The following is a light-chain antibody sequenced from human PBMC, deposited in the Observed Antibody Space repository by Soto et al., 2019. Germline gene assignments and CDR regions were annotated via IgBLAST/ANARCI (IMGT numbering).Light chain of an antibody. J-gene: IGKJ4*01. CDR1: QSVSSN. CDR3: QQYNNWPLT. CDR2: GAS. V-gene: IGKV3-15*01. Sequence: EIVLTQSPGTLSFSPVERATLSCMASQSVSSNLAWYQQKPGQAPRLLIYGASTRATGIPARFSGSGSGTEFTLTISSLQSEDFAVYYCQQYNNWPLTFGGGTKVDIK.